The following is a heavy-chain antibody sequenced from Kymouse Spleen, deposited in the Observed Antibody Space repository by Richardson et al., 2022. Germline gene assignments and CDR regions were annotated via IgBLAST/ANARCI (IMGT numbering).Heavy chain of an antibody. CDR1: GFTFSSYG. CDR2: IWYDGSNK. CDR3: ARGVATPLTCDY. Sequence: QVQLVESGGGVVQPGRSLRLSCAASGFTFSSYGMHWVRQAPGKGLEWVAVIWYDGSNKYYADSVKGRFTISRDNSKNTLYLQMNSLRAEDTAVYYCARGVATPLTCDYWGQGTLVTVSS. J-gene: IGHJ4*02. V-gene: IGHV3-33*01. D-gene: IGHD5-12*01.